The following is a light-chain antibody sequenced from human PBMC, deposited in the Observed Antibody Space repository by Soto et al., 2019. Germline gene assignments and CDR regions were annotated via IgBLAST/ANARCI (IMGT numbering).Light chain of an antibody. CDR2: GAS. CDR1: QSISSY. Sequence: DIQMTQSPSSLSASVGDRVTITCRASQSISSYLNWYQQKPGKAPRLLIYGASTLQSGVPSRFSGSGSGTDFTLTINSLQVEDFATYYCQHSNRAPLFTFGPGTKVDIK. CDR3: QHSNRAPLFT. J-gene: IGKJ3*01. V-gene: IGKV1-39*01.